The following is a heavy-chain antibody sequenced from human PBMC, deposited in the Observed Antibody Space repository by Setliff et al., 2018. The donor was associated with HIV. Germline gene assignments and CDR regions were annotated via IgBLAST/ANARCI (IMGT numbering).Heavy chain of an antibody. D-gene: IGHD5-12*01. V-gene: IGHV5-51*01. CDR1: GYSFSSYW. Sequence: GESLKISCQGLGYSFSSYWIGWARQTPGKGLEWLGIIYPSDSDARYSPSFQGQVTISVNKAISTAYLQWSRLKASDTAMYYCARLLNGYNSYDYYYMDVWGKGTTVTVSS. CDR2: IYPSDSDA. J-gene: IGHJ6*03. CDR3: ARLLNGYNSYDYYYMDV.